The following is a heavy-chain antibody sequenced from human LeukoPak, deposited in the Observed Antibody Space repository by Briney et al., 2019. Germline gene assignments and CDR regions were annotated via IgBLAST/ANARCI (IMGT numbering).Heavy chain of an antibody. CDR2: INPNSGGT. CDR1: GYTFTGYY. J-gene: IGHJ4*02. Sequence: ASVKVSCKASGYTFTGYYMHWVRQAPGQGLEWMGWINPNSGGTNYAQKFQGWVTMTRDTSISTAYMELTRLRSDDTAVYYCARGHVRYDYGDLPGGYWGQGTLVTVSS. D-gene: IGHD4-17*01. CDR3: ARGHVRYDYGDLPGGY. V-gene: IGHV1-2*04.